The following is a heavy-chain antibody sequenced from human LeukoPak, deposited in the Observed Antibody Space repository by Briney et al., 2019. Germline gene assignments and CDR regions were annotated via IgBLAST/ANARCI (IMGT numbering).Heavy chain of an antibody. CDR3: AKGDYYGSGTSGYSYYYMDV. CDR2: ISWDSGSI. CDR1: GFTFDDYA. V-gene: IGHV3-9*01. Sequence: GGSLRLSCAASGFTFDDYAMHWVRQAPGKGLEWVSGISWDSGSIGYADSVKGRFTISRDNAKNSLYLQMNSLRAEDTALYYCAKGDYYGSGTSGYSYYYMDVWGKGTTVTVSS. J-gene: IGHJ6*03. D-gene: IGHD3-10*01.